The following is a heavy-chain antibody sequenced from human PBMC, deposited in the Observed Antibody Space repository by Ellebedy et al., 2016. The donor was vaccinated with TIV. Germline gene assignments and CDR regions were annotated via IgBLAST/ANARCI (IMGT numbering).Heavy chain of an antibody. J-gene: IGHJ4*02. V-gene: IGHV1-24*01. D-gene: IGHD6-13*01. CDR1: GYTLTELS. CDR3: ATTRSSWYTLYYYFDY. CDR2: FDPGEGQT. Sequence: AASVKVSCKVSGYTLTELSMHWVRQAPGKGLEWMGSFDPGEGQTIYAQKFQGRVTMTEDTSTDTAYMELSSLRSEDTAMYYCATTRSSWYTLYYYFDYWGQGTLVSVSS.